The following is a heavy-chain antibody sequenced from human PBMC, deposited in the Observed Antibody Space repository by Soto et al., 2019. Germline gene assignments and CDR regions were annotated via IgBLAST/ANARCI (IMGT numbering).Heavy chain of an antibody. CDR2: ISSSSTYT. CDR1: GFTFSDYY. Sequence: QVRLVESGGGLVKPGGSLRLSCAASGFTFSDYYMSWIRQAPGKGLEWLSYISSSSTYTTYADSVKGRFIISRDNAMNSLHLQMNRLRAEDTAVYYCAREGPGNSGWYVDSWGQGTLVTVSS. D-gene: IGHD6-25*01. V-gene: IGHV3-11*05. J-gene: IGHJ4*02. CDR3: AREGPGNSGWYVDS.